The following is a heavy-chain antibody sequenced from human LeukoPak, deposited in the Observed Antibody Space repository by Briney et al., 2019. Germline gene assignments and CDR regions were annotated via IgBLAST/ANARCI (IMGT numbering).Heavy chain of an antibody. Sequence: GGSLRLACAASGFTFSSYAMSWVRQAPGKGLEWVSVISGTGGSTYYADSVKGRFTISRDNAKNSLYLQMNSLRAEDTAVYYCARGGLSYYDIDKAAFDIWGQGTMVTVSS. CDR1: GFTFSSYA. D-gene: IGHD3-9*01. CDR2: ISGTGGST. CDR3: ARGGLSYYDIDKAAFDI. V-gene: IGHV3-23*01. J-gene: IGHJ3*02.